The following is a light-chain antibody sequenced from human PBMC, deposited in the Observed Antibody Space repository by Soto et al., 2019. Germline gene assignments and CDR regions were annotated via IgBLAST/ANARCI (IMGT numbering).Light chain of an antibody. CDR3: QQYGSSPFT. Sequence: EIVLTQSPSTLSLSPGERATLSGCASQTVSSNYLAWYQQRPGQAPRLIIYGASSRATGIPDRFSGSGSGTDFTLTISRLEPEDFAVYYCQQYGSSPFTFGPGTKVVIK. CDR1: QTVSSNY. V-gene: IGKV3-20*01. CDR2: GAS. J-gene: IGKJ3*01.